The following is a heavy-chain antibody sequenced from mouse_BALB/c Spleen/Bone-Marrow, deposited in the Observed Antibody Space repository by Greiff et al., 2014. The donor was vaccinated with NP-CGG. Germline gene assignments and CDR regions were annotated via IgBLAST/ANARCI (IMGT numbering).Heavy chain of an antibody. CDR2: INPSNGRT. J-gene: IGHJ3*01. D-gene: IGHD2-3*01. CDR3: ARYDGPAWFAY. CDR1: GYTFTSYW. Sequence: QVQLQQPGAELVKPGASVKLSCKASGYTFTSYWIHWVKLRPGHGLEWIGEINPSNGRTSYNEKFKNKATLTVDKSSSTAYIQLSSLTSEDSAVYYCARYDGPAWFAYWGQGTLVTVS. V-gene: IGHV1S81*02.